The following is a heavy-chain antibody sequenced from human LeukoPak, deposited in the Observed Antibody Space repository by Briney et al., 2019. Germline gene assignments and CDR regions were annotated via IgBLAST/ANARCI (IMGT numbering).Heavy chain of an antibody. CDR2: IRYDGSNK. D-gene: IGHD3-10*01. V-gene: IGHV3-30*02. J-gene: IGHJ4*02. Sequence: PGGSLRLSCAAFGFTFSSYGMHWVRQAPGKGLEWVAFIRYDGSNKYYADSVKGRFTISRDNSKNTLYLQMNSLRAEDTAVYYCAKTGRLDYYGSGSYAKDYWGQGTLVTVSS. CDR3: AKTGRLDYYGSGSYAKDY. CDR1: GFTFSSYG.